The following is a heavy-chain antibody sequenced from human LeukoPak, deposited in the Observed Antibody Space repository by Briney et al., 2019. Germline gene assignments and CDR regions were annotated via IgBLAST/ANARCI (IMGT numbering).Heavy chain of an antibody. Sequence: GESLKISCRGSGYSFNSFWIGWVRQMPGKGLEWMGIIYPGDSDTRYSPSFQGQVAISADKSISTAYQQWSSLKASDSAMYYCARLRTYGDYALNYWGQGTLVTVSS. D-gene: IGHD4-17*01. CDR1: GYSFNSFW. CDR3: ARLRTYGDYALNY. V-gene: IGHV5-51*01. J-gene: IGHJ4*02. CDR2: IYPGDSDT.